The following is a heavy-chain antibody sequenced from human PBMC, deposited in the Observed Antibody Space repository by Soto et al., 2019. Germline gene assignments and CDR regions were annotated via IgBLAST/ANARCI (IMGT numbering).Heavy chain of an antibody. CDR2: IYYSGST. V-gene: IGHV4-39*01. J-gene: IGHJ4*02. CDR1: GGSISSSNYY. CDR3: ARQLNYYGSGSYGDY. D-gene: IGHD3-10*01. Sequence: KSSETLSLTCTVSGGSISSSNYYWGWIRQPPGKGLEWIGSIYYSGSTYYNPSLKSRVTTSVDTSKNQFSLKLSSVTAADTAVYYCARQLNYYGSGSYGDYWGQGTLVTVSS.